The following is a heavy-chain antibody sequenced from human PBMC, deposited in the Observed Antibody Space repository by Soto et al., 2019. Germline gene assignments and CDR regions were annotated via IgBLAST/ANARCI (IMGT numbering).Heavy chain of an antibody. CDR1: GFMFNTYG. D-gene: IGHD3-22*01. Sequence: QVQLVESGGGVVQPGRSLRLSCAASGFMFNTYGMHWVRQAPGKGLEWVAVISYDGSNKYYADSVKGRFTISRDNSKNTLYLQMNSLRAEDTALYYCSKDRGSTWLYYFDFRGQGTLVTVSS. CDR2: ISYDGSNK. J-gene: IGHJ4*02. CDR3: SKDRGSTWLYYFDF. V-gene: IGHV3-30*18.